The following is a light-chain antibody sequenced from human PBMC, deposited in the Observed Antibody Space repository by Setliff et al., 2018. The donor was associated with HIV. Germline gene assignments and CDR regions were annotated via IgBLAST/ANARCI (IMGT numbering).Light chain of an antibody. CDR3: QQYGGSST. J-gene: IGKJ1*01. CDR1: QSVTSSS. CDR2: DAS. Sequence: LSPGERATLSCRASQSVTSSSLAWYQQKPGQAPRLLIYDASNRATGIPDRFSGSESGTDFTLTISRLDPEDSAVYHCQQYGGSSTFGPGTKVDIK. V-gene: IGKV3-20*01.